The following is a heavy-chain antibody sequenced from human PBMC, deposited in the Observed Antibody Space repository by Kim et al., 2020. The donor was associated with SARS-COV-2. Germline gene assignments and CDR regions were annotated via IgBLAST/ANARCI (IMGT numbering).Heavy chain of an antibody. D-gene: IGHD6-19*01. CDR1: GFTFSSYA. Sequence: GGSLRLSCSASGFTFSSYAMHWVRQAPGKGLEYVSGIGRNGYNTYHADSVKGRFTISRDNSKNTLHLQMISLIVEDTAVYSCVRGLAGAYYQNGMDVW. J-gene: IGHJ6*01. CDR3: VRGLAGAYYQNGMDV. CDR2: IGRNGYNT. V-gene: IGHV3-64D*09.